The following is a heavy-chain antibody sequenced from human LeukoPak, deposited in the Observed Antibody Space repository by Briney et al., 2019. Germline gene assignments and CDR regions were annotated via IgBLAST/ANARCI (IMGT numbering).Heavy chain of an antibody. CDR3: ASLAAAGPGTYYYYYMGV. CDR1: GYTFTGYY. CDR2: INPNSGGT. V-gene: IGHV1-2*02. Sequence: ASVKVSCKASGYTFTGYYMHWVRQAPGQGLEWMGWINPNSGGTNYAQKFQGRVTMTRDTSISTAYMELSRLRSDDTAVYYCASLAAAGPGTYYYYYMGVWGKGTTVTVSS. J-gene: IGHJ6*03. D-gene: IGHD6-13*01.